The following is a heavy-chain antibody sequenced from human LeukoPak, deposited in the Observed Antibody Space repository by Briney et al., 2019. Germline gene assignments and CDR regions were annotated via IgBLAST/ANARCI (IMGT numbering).Heavy chain of an antibody. D-gene: IGHD2-21*01. J-gene: IGHJ4*02. V-gene: IGHV3-15*01. CDR2: IKSKTDGGTT. Sequence: GGSLRLSCAASGFTFSNAWMSWVRQAPGKGLEWVGRIKSKTDGGTTDYAAPVKGRFTISRDDSKNTLYLQMNSLKTEDTAVYYCTRLYCGGGYCYYFDYWGQGTLVTVSS. CDR3: TRLYCGGGYCYYFDY. CDR1: GFTFSNAW.